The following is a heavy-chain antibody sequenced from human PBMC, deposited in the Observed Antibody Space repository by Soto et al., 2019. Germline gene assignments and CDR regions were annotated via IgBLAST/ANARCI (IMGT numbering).Heavy chain of an antibody. CDR3: ASSYGDFIDY. D-gene: IGHD4-17*01. V-gene: IGHV4-59*01. CDR1: GGSISSYY. Sequence: SETLSLTCTVSGGSISSYYWSWIRQPPGKGLEWIGYIYYSGSTNYNPSLKSRVTISVDTSKNQFSLKLSSVTAADTAVYYCASSYGDFIDYWGQGTLVTVS. CDR2: IYYSGST. J-gene: IGHJ4*02.